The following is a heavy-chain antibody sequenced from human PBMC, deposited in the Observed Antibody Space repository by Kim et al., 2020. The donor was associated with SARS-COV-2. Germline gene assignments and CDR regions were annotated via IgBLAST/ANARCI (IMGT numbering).Heavy chain of an antibody. V-gene: IGHV1-2*02. J-gene: IGHJ4*02. CDR3: VGGETTSGY. Sequence: ASVKVSCKASGFTFTDTYIYWVRQAPGQGLEWMGWINPNSGGTKFAQKFQGRVTMTRDTSITTAYLELSSLRSDDTAVFYCVGGETTSGYWGQGTLVPV. D-gene: IGHD5-12*01. CDR2: INPNSGGT. CDR1: GFTFTDTY.